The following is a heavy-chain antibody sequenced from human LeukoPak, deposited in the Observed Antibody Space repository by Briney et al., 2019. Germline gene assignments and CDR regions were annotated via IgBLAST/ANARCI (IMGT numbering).Heavy chain of an antibody. CDR1: GFTFSSYG. CDR2: IRYDGSNK. Sequence: GGSLRLSCATSGFTFSSYGMHWVRQAPGKGLGWVAFIRYDGSNKYYADSVKGRFTISRDNSKNTLYLQMNSLRAEDTAVYYCAKTYYDFWSGYSWGQGTLVTVSS. D-gene: IGHD3-3*01. CDR3: AKTYYDFWSGYS. J-gene: IGHJ5*02. V-gene: IGHV3-30*02.